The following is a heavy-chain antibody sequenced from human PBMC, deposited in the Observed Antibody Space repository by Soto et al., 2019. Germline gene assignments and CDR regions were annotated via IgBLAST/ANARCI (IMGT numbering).Heavy chain of an antibody. J-gene: IGHJ4*02. CDR2: IWYDGSNK. D-gene: IGHD3-22*01. Sequence: GGSLRLSCAASGFTFSSYGMHWVRQAPGKGLEWVAVIWYDGSNKYYADSVKGRFTISRDNSKNTLYLQMNSLRAEDTAVYYCAREAPNYYYDSSGYYYLDYWGQGTLVTVSS. CDR1: GFTFSSYG. CDR3: AREAPNYYYDSSGYYYLDY. V-gene: IGHV3-33*01.